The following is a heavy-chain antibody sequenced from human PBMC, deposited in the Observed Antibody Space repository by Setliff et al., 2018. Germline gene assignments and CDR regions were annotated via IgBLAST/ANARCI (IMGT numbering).Heavy chain of an antibody. CDR2: INTNTGNP. D-gene: IGHD5-12*01. Sequence: ASVKVSCKASGYTFTSYAMNWVRQAPGQGLEWMGWINTNTGNPTYAQGRVTIIRGTSASTDYMELSSLRSEDTAVYYCARDRKGSSGYDSPSYLDHWGPGTLVTVSS. J-gene: IGHJ4*02. V-gene: IGHV1-3*04. CDR1: GYTFTSYA. CDR3: ARDRKGSSGYDSPSYLDH.